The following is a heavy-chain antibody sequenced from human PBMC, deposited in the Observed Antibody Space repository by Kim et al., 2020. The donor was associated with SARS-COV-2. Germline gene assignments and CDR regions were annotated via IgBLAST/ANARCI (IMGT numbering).Heavy chain of an antibody. CDR1: GFTFSSYA. J-gene: IGHJ5*02. Sequence: GGSLRLSCAASGFTFSSYAMHWVRQAPGKGLEWVAVISYDGSNKYYADSVKGRFTISRDNSKNTLYLQMNSLRAEDTAVYYCARDSLLWFGELLLINWFDPWGQGTLVTVSS. CDR3: ARDSLLWFGELLLINWFDP. D-gene: IGHD3-10*01. V-gene: IGHV3-30*04. CDR2: ISYDGSNK.